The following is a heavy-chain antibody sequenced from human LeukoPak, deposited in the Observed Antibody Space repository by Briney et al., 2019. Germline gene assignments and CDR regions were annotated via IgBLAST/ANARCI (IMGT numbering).Heavy chain of an antibody. CDR2: INSDGSST. Sequence: GGSLRLSCAASGFTFSTYWMHWVRQAPGKGLVWVSRINSDGSSTSYGDSVKGRFTISRDNAKNTLFLQVNSLRAEDTVVYYCAREDDSSGYTPQYFDYWGQGTLVTVSS. D-gene: IGHD3-22*01. V-gene: IGHV3-74*01. J-gene: IGHJ4*02. CDR1: GFTFSTYW. CDR3: AREDDSSGYTPQYFDY.